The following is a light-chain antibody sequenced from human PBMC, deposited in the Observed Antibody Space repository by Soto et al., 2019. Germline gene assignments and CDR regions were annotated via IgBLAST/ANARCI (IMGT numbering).Light chain of an antibody. J-gene: IGKJ1*01. CDR2: KVY. V-gene: IGKV2-30*02. CDR3: MQGTHWPWT. Sequence: DVVMTQSPLSLPVTLGQPASISCRSSQSLIHSDGNTYLNWFQQRPGQSPRRLIYKVYDRDSGVPDRFSGSGAGTDFTLKISRVEAEDVGVYYCMQGTHWPWTFGQGTEVEIK. CDR1: QSLIHSDGNTY.